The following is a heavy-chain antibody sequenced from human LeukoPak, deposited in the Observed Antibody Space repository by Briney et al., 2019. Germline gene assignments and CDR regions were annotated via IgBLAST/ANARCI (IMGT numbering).Heavy chain of an antibody. Sequence: PGGSLRLSCAASGFTFSSYSMNWVRQAPGKGLEWVSSISSSSSYIYYADSVKGRFTISRDNAKNSLYLQMNSLRAEDTAVYYCARDMGTPGYSYGYNYWGQGTLVTVSS. V-gene: IGHV3-21*01. CDR1: GFTFSSYS. D-gene: IGHD5-18*01. J-gene: IGHJ4*02. CDR3: ARDMGTPGYSYGYNY. CDR2: ISSSSSYI.